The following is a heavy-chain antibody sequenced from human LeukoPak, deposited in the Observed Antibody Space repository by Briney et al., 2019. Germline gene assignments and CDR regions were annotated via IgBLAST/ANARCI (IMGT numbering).Heavy chain of an antibody. CDR3: ANRGLYSTEGSDY. CDR1: GFTFSSYA. J-gene: IGHJ4*02. Sequence: QPGGSLRLSCAASGFTFSSYAMSWVRQAPGKGLEWVSGISGSGGTTYYADSVKGRFTISTDNTKNTLFLQMNSLRAGDTAVYYCANRGLYSTEGSDYWGQGTLVTVSS. CDR2: ISGSGGTT. V-gene: IGHV3-23*01. D-gene: IGHD6-13*01.